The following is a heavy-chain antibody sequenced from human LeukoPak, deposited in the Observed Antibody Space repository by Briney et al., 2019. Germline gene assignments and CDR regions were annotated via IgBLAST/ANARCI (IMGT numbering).Heavy chain of an antibody. J-gene: IGHJ4*02. CDR2: IYPSGGST. Sequence: GASVKVSCKASGYTFTSYYMHWVRQAPGQGLEWMGIIYPSGGSTSYAQKFQGRVTMTRDTSTSTVYMELSSLRSEDTAVYYCARDPAPPLVLPMYYFDYWGQGTLVTVSS. CDR3: ARDPAPPLVLPMYYFDY. D-gene: IGHD3-10*01. CDR1: GYTFTSYY. V-gene: IGHV1-46*01.